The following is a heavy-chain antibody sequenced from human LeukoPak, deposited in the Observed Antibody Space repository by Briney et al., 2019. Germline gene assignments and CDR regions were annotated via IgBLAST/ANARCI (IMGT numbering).Heavy chain of an antibody. CDR3: ARERVTTTAFDY. J-gene: IGHJ4*02. CDR2: INPGNGNT. D-gene: IGHD5-12*01. Sequence: ASVEVSCKASGYTFTRYIMNWVRQAPGQRPEWMGWINPGNGNTKYSEKFQDRVTFTRDTSATTAYMELSSLRSEDTAVYYCARERVTTTAFDYWGQGTLVTVSS. CDR1: GYTFTRYI. V-gene: IGHV1-3*01.